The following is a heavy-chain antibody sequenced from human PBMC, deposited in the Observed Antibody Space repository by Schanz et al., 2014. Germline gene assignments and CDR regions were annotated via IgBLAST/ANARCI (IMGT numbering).Heavy chain of an antibody. V-gene: IGHV1-69*08. CDR1: RSTFSSYT. Sequence: QVQLVQSGAEVKKPGSSVKVSCKASRSTFSSYTISWVRQARGQGLEWVGRFIPILDVGNYAQQFQGRVTMTRDTSTSAVYMELSSLRSEDTAVYCCARDGVDAAAGGNYWGQGTLVTVSS. J-gene: IGHJ4*02. CDR3: ARDGVDAAAGGNY. D-gene: IGHD6-13*01. CDR2: FIPILDVG.